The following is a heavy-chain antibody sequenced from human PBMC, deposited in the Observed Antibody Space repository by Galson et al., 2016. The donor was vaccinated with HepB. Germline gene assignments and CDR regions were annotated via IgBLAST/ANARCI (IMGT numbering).Heavy chain of an antibody. J-gene: IGHJ4*02. CDR2: ISYDGSYK. Sequence: SLRLSCAASGFTFSSYGMHWVRQAPGKGLEWVAVISYDGSYKYYGDSVKGRFTISRDNSKNTLYLQMNSLRPEDTAVYYCARARGRQLFNYWGQGTLVTVSS. V-gene: IGHV3-30*03. D-gene: IGHD6-13*01. CDR1: GFTFSSYG. CDR3: ARARGRQLFNY.